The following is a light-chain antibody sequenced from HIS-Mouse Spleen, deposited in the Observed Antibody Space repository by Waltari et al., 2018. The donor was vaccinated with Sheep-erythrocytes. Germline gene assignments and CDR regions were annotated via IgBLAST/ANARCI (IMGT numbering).Light chain of an antibody. CDR2: DAY. Sequence: EIVLTQSPATLSLSPGERATLSCRASQSVSSYLACYQQKPGQAPRLLNYDAYNRATGIPARFSGSGSGTDFTLTISSRAPEDFAVYYCQQRSNWYTFGQGTKLEIK. J-gene: IGKJ2*01. V-gene: IGKV3-11*01. CDR3: QQRSNWYT. CDR1: QSVSSY.